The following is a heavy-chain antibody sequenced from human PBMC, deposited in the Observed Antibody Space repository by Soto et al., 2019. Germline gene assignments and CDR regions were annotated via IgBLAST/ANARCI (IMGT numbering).Heavy chain of an antibody. CDR2: IIPILGIA. CDR1: GGTFSSYI. Sequence: QVPLVQSGAEVKKPGSSVKVSCKASGGTFSSYIIIWVRQAPGQGLEWMGKIIPILGIANYAQQFQGRVTITADKSTSTAYMELSSLRSEDTAVYYCARGFGSGSYAVDYWGQGTLVTVSS. V-gene: IGHV1-69*02. CDR3: ARGFGSGSYAVDY. J-gene: IGHJ4*02. D-gene: IGHD3-10*01.